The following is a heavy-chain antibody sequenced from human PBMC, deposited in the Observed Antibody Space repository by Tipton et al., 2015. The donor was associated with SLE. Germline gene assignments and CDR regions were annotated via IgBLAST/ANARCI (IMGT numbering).Heavy chain of an antibody. CDR1: GFTFSSYV. CDR3: ARGSVGDSKDY. Sequence: SLRLSCAASGFTFSSYVMSWVRQAPGKGLEWVANINQDGSEKYYVDSVKGRFTISRDNAKTSLYLQMNSLRAEDTAVYYCARGSVGDSKDYWGQGTLVTVSS. V-gene: IGHV3-7*01. D-gene: IGHD2-21*02. CDR2: INQDGSEK. J-gene: IGHJ4*02.